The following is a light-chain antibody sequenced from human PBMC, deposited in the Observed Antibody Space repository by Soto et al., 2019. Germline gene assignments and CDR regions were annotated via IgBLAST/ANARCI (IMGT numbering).Light chain of an antibody. Sequence: QSALTQPASVSGSPGQSITLSCTGTSSDIGGYDYVSWYQRHPGKAPKLIIYDVNNRPSGVSNRFSGSKSGNTASLTISGLQAEDEADYDCTSYASGSSHVVFGSGTKLTVL. CDR2: DVN. CDR3: TSYASGSSHVV. V-gene: IGLV2-14*01. J-gene: IGLJ2*01. CDR1: SSDIGGYDY.